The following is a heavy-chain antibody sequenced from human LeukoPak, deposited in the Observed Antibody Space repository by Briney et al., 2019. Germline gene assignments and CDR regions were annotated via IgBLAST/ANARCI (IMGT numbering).Heavy chain of an antibody. D-gene: IGHD2-21*02. CDR2: IYHSGST. CDR1: GGAISSSNW. Sequence: SETLSLTCAVSGGAISSSNWWSWVRQPPGKGLEWIGEIYHSGSTNYNPSLKSRVTISVDKSKNQFSLKLSSVTAADTAVYYCARWGYCGGDCYMIDYWGQGTLVTVSS. J-gene: IGHJ4*02. V-gene: IGHV4-4*02. CDR3: ARWGYCGGDCYMIDY.